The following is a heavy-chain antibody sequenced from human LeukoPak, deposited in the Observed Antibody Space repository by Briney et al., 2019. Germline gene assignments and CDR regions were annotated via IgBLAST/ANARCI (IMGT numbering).Heavy chain of an antibody. CDR1: GGSISSSGSY. V-gene: IGHV4-39*01. Sequence: SETLSLTCTVSGGSISSSGSYWAWLRQPPGQGLEWIANVYYNGNTYYNSSLKSRVTISVDTSKNQFFLNLRSVTAADTAVYYCARLLSPGWFDPWGQGTLVTVSS. CDR3: ARLLSPGWFDP. J-gene: IGHJ5*02. D-gene: IGHD1-26*01. CDR2: VYYNGNT.